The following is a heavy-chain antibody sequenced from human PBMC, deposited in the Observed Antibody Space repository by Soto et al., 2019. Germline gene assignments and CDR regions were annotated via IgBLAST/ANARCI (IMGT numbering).Heavy chain of an antibody. J-gene: IGHJ4*02. D-gene: IGHD1-26*01. CDR3: ARTGGTYYFDH. V-gene: IGHV1-69*01. CDR2: FVPMFSSS. CDR1: GTTFSTHG. Sequence: QVQLVQSGAEVRKPGSSVNVSCKASGTTFSTHGIHWVRQAPGQGLEWMGGFVPMFSSSNYAQKFQGRLTIVADESTNSVYMELNSLRVDDSAIYYCARTGGTYYFDHWGQGTLVTGSS.